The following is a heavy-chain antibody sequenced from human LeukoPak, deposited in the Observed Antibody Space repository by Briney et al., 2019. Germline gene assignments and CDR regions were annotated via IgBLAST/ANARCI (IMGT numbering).Heavy chain of an antibody. Sequence: AETLSLTCAVYGGSFSGYYWSWIRQPPGKGLEWIGEINHSGSTNYNPSPKSRGTTSVDTSKNQSPLKLSSVTASDTAVYYCGSGPGVDYWGQGTLVTVSS. CDR2: INHSGST. CDR1: GGSFSGYY. V-gene: IGHV4-34*01. CDR3: GSGPGVDY. J-gene: IGHJ4*02.